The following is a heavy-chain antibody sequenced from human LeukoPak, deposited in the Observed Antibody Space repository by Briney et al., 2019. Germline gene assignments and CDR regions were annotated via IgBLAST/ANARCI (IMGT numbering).Heavy chain of an antibody. D-gene: IGHD4-17*01. Sequence: GGSLRVSCAASGFTFSYYAMIWVRQAPGKGMEWVSAIRASGDGTYYADSVKGRFTISRDSSKNTLYVQVKSLRAEDTAVYYCARDPNGDYLGAFDFRGHGTRVTVSS. CDR1: GFTFSYYA. J-gene: IGHJ3*01. V-gene: IGHV3-23*01. CDR2: IRASGDGT. CDR3: ARDPNGDYLGAFDF.